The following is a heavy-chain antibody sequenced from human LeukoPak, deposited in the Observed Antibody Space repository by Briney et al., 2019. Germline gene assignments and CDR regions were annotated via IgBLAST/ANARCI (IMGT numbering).Heavy chain of an antibody. J-gene: IGHJ3*02. CDR2: ISAYNGNT. V-gene: IGHV1-18*01. D-gene: IGHD1-26*01. CDR3: ARSRRSRGSYSAGDAFDI. Sequence: ASVKVSCKASGYTFTSYGISWVRQAPGQGLEWVGWISAYNGNTNYAQKLQGRVTMTTDTSTSTDYMELRSLRSDDTAVYYCARSRRSRGSYSAGDAFDIWGQGTMVTVSS. CDR1: GYTFTSYG.